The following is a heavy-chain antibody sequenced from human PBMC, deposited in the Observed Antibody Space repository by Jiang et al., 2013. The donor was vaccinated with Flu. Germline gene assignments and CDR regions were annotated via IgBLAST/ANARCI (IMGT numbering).Heavy chain of an antibody. Sequence: EWMGWISAYNGNTNYAQKLQGRVTMTTDTSTSTAYMELRSLRSDDTAVYYCARDRMYSSNTELDYWGQGTLVTVSS. V-gene: IGHV1-18*01. J-gene: IGHJ4*02. CDR3: ARDRMYSSNTELDY. D-gene: IGHD6-13*01. CDR2: ISAYNGNT.